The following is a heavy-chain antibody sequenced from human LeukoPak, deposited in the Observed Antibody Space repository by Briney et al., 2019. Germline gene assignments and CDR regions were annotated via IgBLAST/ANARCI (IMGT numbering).Heavy chain of an antibody. CDR3: ARPRGMVRAAGSWFDP. D-gene: IGHD3-10*01. Sequence: SETLSLTCTVSGGSISSSSYYWGWIRQPPGKGLEWIGSIYYSGSTYYNPSLKSRVTISVDTSKNQFSLKLSSVTAADTAVYYCARPRGMVRAAGSWFDPWGQGTLVTVSS. V-gene: IGHV4-39*01. CDR1: GGSISSSSYY. CDR2: IYYSGST. J-gene: IGHJ5*02.